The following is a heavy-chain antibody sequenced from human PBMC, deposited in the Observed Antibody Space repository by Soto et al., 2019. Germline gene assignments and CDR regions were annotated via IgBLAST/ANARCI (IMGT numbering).Heavy chain of an antibody. D-gene: IGHD1-7*01. CDR1: GGTFSNYV. J-gene: IGHJ4*02. CDR2: IIPISGAA. Sequence: SVKVSCKASGGTFSNYVVNWVRQAPGQGLEWMGGIIPISGAANYAQKFQGRVTITADKSTSTSYMELSSLRSEDTAVYYCARDMTRTVVPYFDFWGQGTLVTVSS. V-gene: IGHV1-69*06. CDR3: ARDMTRTVVPYFDF.